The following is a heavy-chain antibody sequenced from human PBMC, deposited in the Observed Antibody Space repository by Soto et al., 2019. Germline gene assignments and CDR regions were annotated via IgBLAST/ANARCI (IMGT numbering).Heavy chain of an antibody. V-gene: IGHV4-61*08. Sequence: SETLSLTCTVSGDSVSSDDFYWTWIRQPPGKGLEWIGYIYSSGTTNYNPSLESRVTISLDTSSNQFSLKLTSVTAADTAVYYCARDIRGYSRAFDFWGQGTLVTVSS. CDR1: GDSVSSDDFY. D-gene: IGHD5-18*01. J-gene: IGHJ4*02. CDR2: IYSSGTT. CDR3: ARDIRGYSRAFDF.